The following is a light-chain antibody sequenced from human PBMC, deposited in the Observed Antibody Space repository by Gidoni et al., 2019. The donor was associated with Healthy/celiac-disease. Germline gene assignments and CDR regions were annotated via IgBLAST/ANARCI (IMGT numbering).Light chain of an antibody. V-gene: IGKV3-20*01. CDR1: QSVSSSY. Sequence: EIVLTQSPGTLSLSPGERATLSCRASQSVSSSYLAWYQQKPGQAPRLLIYGASNRATGIPDRFSGSGSVTDFTLTINRLEPEDFAVYYCQQYGSSPQTFGQGTKVEIK. CDR2: GAS. CDR3: QQYGSSPQT. J-gene: IGKJ1*01.